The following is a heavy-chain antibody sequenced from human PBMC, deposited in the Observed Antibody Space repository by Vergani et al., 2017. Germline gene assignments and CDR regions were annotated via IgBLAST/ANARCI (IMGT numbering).Heavy chain of an antibody. Sequence: EVQLVQSGAEVKKPGESLKISCKGSGYSFTSYWIGWVRQMPGKGLEWMGIIYPGDSDTRYSPSFQGQVTISADKSISTAYLQWSSLKASDTALYYCARLLRPSRDCSGCSCYTHNWCDPWGQGTLVTVAS. D-gene: IGHD2-15*01. CDR2: IYPGDSDT. V-gene: IGHV5-51*01. J-gene: IGHJ5*02. CDR1: GYSFTSYW. CDR3: ARLLRPSRDCSGCSCYTHNWCDP.